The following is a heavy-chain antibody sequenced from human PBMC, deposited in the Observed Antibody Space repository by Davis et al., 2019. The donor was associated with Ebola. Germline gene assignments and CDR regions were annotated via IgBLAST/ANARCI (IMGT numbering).Heavy chain of an antibody. Sequence: GESLKISCAASGFIFSNYWMSWVRQAPGKGLEWVANIKQDGSAKYYVDSVKGRFIISRDNAKNSLDLQMNSLRAEDTAVYYCARLDDGIVGVFNWFDPWGQGTLVTVSS. CDR2: IKQDGSAK. J-gene: IGHJ5*02. D-gene: IGHD1-26*01. V-gene: IGHV3-7*01. CDR3: ARLDDGIVGVFNWFDP. CDR1: GFIFSNYW.